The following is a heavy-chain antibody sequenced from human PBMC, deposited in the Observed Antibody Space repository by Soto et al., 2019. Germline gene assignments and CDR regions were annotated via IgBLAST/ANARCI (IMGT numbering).Heavy chain of an antibody. CDR2: ISASGCGT. CDR3: AKDPRVGATAAEYFQY. Sequence: EVQLLESGGGLVQPGGSLRLSCAASGFTFSNYAMSWVRQAPGKGLEWVSAISASGCGTYYADPVKGRFTISRDSSKNTLYLQMNSLRAEDTAVYYCAKDPRVGATAAEYFQYWGQGTMVTVSS. CDR1: GFTFSNYA. J-gene: IGHJ1*01. V-gene: IGHV3-23*01. D-gene: IGHD1-26*01.